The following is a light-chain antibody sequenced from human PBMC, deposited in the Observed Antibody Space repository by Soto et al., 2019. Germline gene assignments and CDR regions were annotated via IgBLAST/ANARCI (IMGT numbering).Light chain of an antibody. Sequence: EIVMTHSPATLSVSPGERATLSCRASQSVSTNLAWYQQKPGQAPRLLIYGASTRATGIPARFSGSGSGTEFTLTISSLQSEDFAVYYCQQYNNRPSFGGGTKVDVK. V-gene: IGKV3-15*01. CDR3: QQYNNRPS. J-gene: IGKJ4*01. CDR2: GAS. CDR1: QSVSTN.